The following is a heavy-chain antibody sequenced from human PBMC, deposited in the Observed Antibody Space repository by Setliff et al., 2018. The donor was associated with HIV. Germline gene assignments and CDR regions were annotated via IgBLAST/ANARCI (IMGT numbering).Heavy chain of an antibody. Sequence: SETLSLTCNVSGVSISSGLQYWGWVRQSPGKGLEWIGTISYSGRTYYNPPLKSRVSIFVDTTNNEFSLNLRSVTAADTAVYFCVNSGYDGDYYYYYMDVWGKGTTVTVSS. V-gene: IGHV4-39*01. CDR1: GVSISSGLQY. J-gene: IGHJ6*03. CDR2: ISYSGRT. D-gene: IGHD5-12*01. CDR3: VNSGYDGDYYYYYMDV.